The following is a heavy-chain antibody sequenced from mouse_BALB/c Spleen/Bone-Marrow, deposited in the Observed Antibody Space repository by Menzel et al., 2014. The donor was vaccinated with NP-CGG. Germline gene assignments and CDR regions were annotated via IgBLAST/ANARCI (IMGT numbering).Heavy chain of an antibody. CDR2: VNPYNGGT. V-gene: IGHV1-19*01. J-gene: IGHJ3*01. D-gene: IGHD1-1*01. CDR1: GYTFTDYY. Sequence: EVQLQQSGPELVKPGASVKMSCEASGYTFTDYYMDWVKQGPGENFEWIGRVNPYNGGTNYNQKFKDKATLTVDKSSSTAYMELNTLTSEDSAVYYCARWNYYGPTYWGQGTLVTVSA. CDR3: ARWNYYGPTY.